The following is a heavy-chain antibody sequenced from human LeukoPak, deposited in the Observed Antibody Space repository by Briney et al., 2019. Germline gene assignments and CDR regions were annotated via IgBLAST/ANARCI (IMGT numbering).Heavy chain of an antibody. Sequence: SETLSLTCTVSGGSISSGDYYWSWIRQPPGKGLEWIGEINHSGSTNYNPSLKSRVTISVDTSKNQFSLKLSSVTAADTAVYYCARGRSGLRVTVWYFDLWGRGTLVTVSS. CDR2: INHSGST. D-gene: IGHD4-23*01. CDR3: ARGRSGLRVTVWYFDL. CDR1: GGSISSGDYY. J-gene: IGHJ2*01. V-gene: IGHV4-39*07.